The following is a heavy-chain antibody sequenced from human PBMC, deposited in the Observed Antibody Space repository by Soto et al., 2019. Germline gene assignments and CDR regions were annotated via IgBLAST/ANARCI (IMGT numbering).Heavy chain of an antibody. V-gene: IGHV1-18*01. CDR3: ARAACSSTSCTQWDWFDP. CDR2: ISAYNGNT. J-gene: IGHJ5*02. D-gene: IGHD2-2*01. CDR1: GYTFTSYG. Sequence: QVQLVQSGAEVKKPGASVKVSCKASGYTFTSYGISWVRQAPGQGLEWMGWISAYNGNTNHAQKLQGRVTMTTDTSTSTAYMELRSLRSDDTAVYYCARAACSSTSCTQWDWFDPWGQGTLVTVSS.